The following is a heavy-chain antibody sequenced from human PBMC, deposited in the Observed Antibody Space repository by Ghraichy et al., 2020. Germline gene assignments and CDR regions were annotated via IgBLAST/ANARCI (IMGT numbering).Heavy chain of an antibody. Sequence: GESLNISCEASGFTFNNYAMTWVRQAPGKGLEWVSVIGARGDTTYYADSVKGRFTISRDKSKNTLYLQINSLRAEDTAVYYCAKDRLDYSNLPIRNGMDVWGQGTTVTVSS. CDR3: AKDRLDYSNLPIRNGMDV. V-gene: IGHV3-23*01. D-gene: IGHD4-11*01. CDR2: IGARGDTT. J-gene: IGHJ6*02. CDR1: GFTFNNYA.